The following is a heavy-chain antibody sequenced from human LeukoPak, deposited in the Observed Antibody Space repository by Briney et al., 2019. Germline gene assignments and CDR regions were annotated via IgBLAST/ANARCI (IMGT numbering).Heavy chain of an antibody. V-gene: IGHV4-39*01. J-gene: IGHJ5*02. D-gene: IGHD2-2*02. CDR2: IYFSGST. CDR3: AYYTASNWFDP. CDR1: GVSISNTNYY. Sequence: PSETLSLTCTVSGVSISNTNYYWGWIRQPPGKGLEWIGRIYFSGSTYYNPSLKSRVTISLDTSKQFSLKLSSVTAADTAVYYCAYYTASNWFDPWGQGTLVTVSS.